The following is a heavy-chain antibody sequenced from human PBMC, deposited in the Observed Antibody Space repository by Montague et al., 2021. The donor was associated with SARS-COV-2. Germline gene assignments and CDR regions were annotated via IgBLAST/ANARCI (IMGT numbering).Heavy chain of an antibody. CDR1: GFTVSSNY. D-gene: IGHD3-16*01. Sequence: SLRLSCAASGFTVSSNYMSWVRQAPGKGLEWVAVIYSGGSTYYAASVKDRFTISRHNSKNTLYLQMNSLRAEDSAVYYCARPNYDYDKYYYESWGLGTLVTVSS. J-gene: IGHJ4*02. V-gene: IGHV3-53*01. CDR2: IYSGGST. CDR3: ARPNYDYDKYYYES.